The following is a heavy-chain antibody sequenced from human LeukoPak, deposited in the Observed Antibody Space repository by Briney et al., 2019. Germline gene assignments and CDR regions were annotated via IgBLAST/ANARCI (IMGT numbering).Heavy chain of an antibody. CDR2: INHSGNT. V-gene: IGHV4-34*01. Sequence: SETLSLTCAVYGGSFSGYYWSWIRQPPGKGLEWIGEINHSGNTNSNPSLKSRVTISVDTSKNHFSLTLSSVTAADTAVYYCARFGGPHAFDIWGQGTMVTVSS. D-gene: IGHD3-3*01. CDR1: GGSFSGYY. J-gene: IGHJ3*02. CDR3: ARFGGPHAFDI.